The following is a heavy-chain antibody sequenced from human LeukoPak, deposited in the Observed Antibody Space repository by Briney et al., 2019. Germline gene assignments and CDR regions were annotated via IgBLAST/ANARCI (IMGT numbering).Heavy chain of an antibody. V-gene: IGHV1-69*06. CDR3: ARVNLGGGSGYPDY. Sequence: GASVKVSCKASGGTFSSYAISWVRQAPGQGLEWMGGIIPIFGTANYAQKFQGRVTITADKSTSTAYMELSSLRSEDTAVYYCARVNLGGGSGYPDYWGQGTLVTVSS. J-gene: IGHJ4*02. CDR1: GGTFSSYA. CDR2: IIPIFGTA. D-gene: IGHD3-22*01.